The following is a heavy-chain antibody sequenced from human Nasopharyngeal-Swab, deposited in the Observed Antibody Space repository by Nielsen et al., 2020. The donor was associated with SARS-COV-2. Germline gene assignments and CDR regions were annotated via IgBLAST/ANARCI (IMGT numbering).Heavy chain of an antibody. V-gene: IGHV4-30-2*01. Sequence: SETLSLTCAVSGGSISSGGYSWSWIRQPPGKGLEWIGYIYHSGSTYYHPSLKSRVTISVDRSKNQFSLKLSSVTAADTAVYYCARAPRGLYGSGSYVYYYGMDVWGQGTTVTVSS. CDR1: GGSISSGGYS. J-gene: IGHJ6*02. CDR2: IYHSGST. D-gene: IGHD3-10*01. CDR3: ARAPRGLYGSGSYVYYYGMDV.